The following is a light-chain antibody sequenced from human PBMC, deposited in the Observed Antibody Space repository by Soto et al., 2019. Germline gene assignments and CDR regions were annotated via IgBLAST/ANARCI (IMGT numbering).Light chain of an antibody. CDR1: QSVSSNY. CDR3: QHYGRSAYT. J-gene: IGKJ2*01. V-gene: IGKV3-20*01. Sequence: EIVLTQSPGTLSLSPGERATLSCRASQSVSSNYLAWYQQKPGQAPRLLIYGASSRATGIPDRFSGSGSGTDFTLTISRLEPEDFAVYYXQHYGRSAYTFGQGTTLEIK. CDR2: GAS.